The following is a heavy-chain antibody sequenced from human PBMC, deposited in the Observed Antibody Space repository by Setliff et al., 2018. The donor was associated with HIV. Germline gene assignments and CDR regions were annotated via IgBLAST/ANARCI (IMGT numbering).Heavy chain of an antibody. V-gene: IGHV4-39*01. D-gene: IGHD3-10*01. CDR1: GGSISSGIQY. J-gene: IGHJ4*02. CDR2: ISYSGNA. Sequence: ETLSLTCNVSGGSISSGIQYWGWVRQSPGKGLEWIGTISYSGNAYYNPSLKSRVTISVDTSKSQFSLNVKSMTAADTATYYCAKKGRYYYGSGVTTDYFDDWGQGTPVTVSS. CDR3: AKKGRYYYGSGVTTDYFDD.